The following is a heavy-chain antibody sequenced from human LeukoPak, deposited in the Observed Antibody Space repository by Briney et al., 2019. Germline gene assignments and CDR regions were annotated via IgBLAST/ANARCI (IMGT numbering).Heavy chain of an antibody. J-gene: IGHJ4*02. CDR2: IKQDESEK. CDR3: ARGGDYELFDY. Sequence: TGGSLRLSCTASRFTFSSYWMSWVRQAPGKGLEWVANIKQDESEKYYVDSVKGRFTISRDNAKNSLYLLMNSLRAEDTAVYYCARGGDYELFDYWGQGTLVTVSS. V-gene: IGHV3-7*01. D-gene: IGHD4-17*01. CDR1: RFTFSSYW.